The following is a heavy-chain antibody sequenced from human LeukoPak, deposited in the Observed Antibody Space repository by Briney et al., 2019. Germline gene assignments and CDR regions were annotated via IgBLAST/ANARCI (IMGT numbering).Heavy chain of an antibody. V-gene: IGHV3-30-3*01. D-gene: IGHD5-18*01. Sequence: PGRSLRLSCAASEFTFSSYAMHWFRQAPGKGLEGLAVISYDGSNKYYADSVKGRFTISRDNSKNTLYLQMNSLRAEDTAVYYCARGTGYSYGYEPDYWGQGTLVTVSS. CDR1: EFTFSSYA. J-gene: IGHJ4*02. CDR3: ARGTGYSYGYEPDY. CDR2: ISYDGSNK.